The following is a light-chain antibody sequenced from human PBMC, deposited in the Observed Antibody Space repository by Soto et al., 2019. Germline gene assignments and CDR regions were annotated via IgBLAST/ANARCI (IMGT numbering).Light chain of an antibody. J-gene: IGLJ1*01. CDR3: SSYTNNNTYV. CDR1: SSDVITYNS. V-gene: IGLV2-18*02. CDR2: EVS. Sequence: QSALTQPPSVSGSPGHSVTISCTGTSSDVITYNSVSWYQQPPGTVPKLMIYEVSRRPSGVPDRFSGSKSGNTASLTISGLQAEDEADYYCSSYTNNNTYVFGTGTKLTVL.